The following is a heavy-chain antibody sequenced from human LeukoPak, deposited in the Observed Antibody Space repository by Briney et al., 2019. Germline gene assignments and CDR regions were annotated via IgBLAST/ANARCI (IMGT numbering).Heavy chain of an antibody. V-gene: IGHV4-59*01. D-gene: IGHD2-15*01. Sequence: SETLSLTCSVSGGSISPYYWSWIRQPPGKGLEWIGYIYYSGTTNYNPSLQSRVTISVATSKNQFSLKLSSVTAADTALCYCARDRASAGGFDYWGQGTLVTVSS. CDR1: GGSISPYY. CDR3: ARDRASAGGFDY. J-gene: IGHJ4*02. CDR2: IYYSGTT.